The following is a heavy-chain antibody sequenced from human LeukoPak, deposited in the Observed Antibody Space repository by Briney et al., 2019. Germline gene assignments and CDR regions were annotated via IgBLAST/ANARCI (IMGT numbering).Heavy chain of an antibody. Sequence: ASVKVSCKASGYTFTDYYIHWVRQAPGQGLEWMGWINPNSGAIKYAQTFQGRVTMTGDTSISTAYMELRGLRSDDTAVYYCARIVGYCRGTSCTTLDYWGQGALVTVSS. CDR1: GYTFTDYY. CDR3: ARIVGYCRGTSCTTLDY. V-gene: IGHV1-2*02. D-gene: IGHD2-2*03. J-gene: IGHJ4*02. CDR2: INPNSGAI.